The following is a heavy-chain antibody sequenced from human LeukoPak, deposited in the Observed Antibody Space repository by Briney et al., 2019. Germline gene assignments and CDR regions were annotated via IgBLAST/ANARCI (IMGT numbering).Heavy chain of an antibody. CDR3: ARGESSSWPYYFDY. V-gene: IGHV4-34*01. CDR2: INHSGST. D-gene: IGHD6-13*01. Sequence: PSETLSLTCAVYGGSFSGYYWSWIRQPPGKGLEWIGEINHSGSTNYNPSLKSRVTISVDTSKNQFSLKLSSVTAADTAVYYCARGESSSWPYYFDYWGQGTLVTVSS. CDR1: GGSFSGYY. J-gene: IGHJ4*02.